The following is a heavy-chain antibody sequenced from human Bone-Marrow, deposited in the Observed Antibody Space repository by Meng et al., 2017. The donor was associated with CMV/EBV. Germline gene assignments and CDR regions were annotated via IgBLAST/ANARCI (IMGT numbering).Heavy chain of an antibody. CDR1: GFTFSSYA. D-gene: IGHD3-3*01. CDR3: ARVFWSSRDFLEWFLAGMDV. J-gene: IGHJ6*02. V-gene: IGHV3-30*04. Sequence: GESLKISCAASGFTFSSYAMHWVRQAPGKGLEWVAVISYDGSNKYYADSVKGRFTISRDNSKNTLYLQMNSLRAEDTAVYYCARVFWSSRDFLEWFLAGMDVWGQGTTVTVSS. CDR2: ISYDGSNK.